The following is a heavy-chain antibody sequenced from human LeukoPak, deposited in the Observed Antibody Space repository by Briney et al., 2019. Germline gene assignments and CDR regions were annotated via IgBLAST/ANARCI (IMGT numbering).Heavy chain of an antibody. CDR3: ARDLRFGELLSTDY. Sequence: ASVKVSCKASGYTFTGYYMHWVRQAPGQGLEWMGRINPNSGGTNYAQKFQGRLTMTRDTSISTAYMELSRLRSDDTAVYYCARDLRFGELLSTDYWGQGTLVTVSS. J-gene: IGHJ4*02. D-gene: IGHD3-10*01. V-gene: IGHV1-2*06. CDR2: INPNSGGT. CDR1: GYTFTGYY.